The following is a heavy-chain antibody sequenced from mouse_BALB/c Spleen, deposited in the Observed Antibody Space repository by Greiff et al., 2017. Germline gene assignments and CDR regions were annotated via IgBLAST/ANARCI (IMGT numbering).Heavy chain of an antibody. D-gene: IGHD1-1*01. CDR1: GYSFTSYY. J-gene: IGHJ1*01. Sequence: EVQLQQPGAELVKPGASVKISCKASGYSFTSYYMHWVKQSHGKSLEWIGYIDPFNGGTSYNQKFKGKATLTVDKSSSTAYMHLSSLTSEDSAVYYCARWGYYGSLDVWGAGTTVTVSS. CDR3: ARWGYYGSLDV. V-gene: IGHV1S135*01. CDR2: IDPFNGGT.